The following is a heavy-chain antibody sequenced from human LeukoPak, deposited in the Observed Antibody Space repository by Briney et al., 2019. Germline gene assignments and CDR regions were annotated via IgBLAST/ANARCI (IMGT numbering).Heavy chain of an antibody. CDR3: ARSYREAFDI. D-gene: IGHD3-16*01. Sequence: SETLSLTCTLSGGSISSANYYWSWIRQPPGKGLEWIGYIYHSGSTYYNPSLKSRVTISVDRSKNQFSLNLRSETAADTVVYYCARSYREAFDIWGQGTMVTVSS. CDR2: IYHSGST. J-gene: IGHJ3*02. V-gene: IGHV4-30-2*01. CDR1: GGSISSANYY.